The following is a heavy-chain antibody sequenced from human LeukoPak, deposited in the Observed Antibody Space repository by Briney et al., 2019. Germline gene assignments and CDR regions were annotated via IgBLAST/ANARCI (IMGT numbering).Heavy chain of an antibody. CDR2: ISSSSSYI. CDR3: ARAPAAKGDAFDI. Sequence: GGSLRLSCAASGFTFDDYGMSWVRQVPGKGLEWVSSISSSSSYIYYADSVKGRFTISRDNAKNSLYLQMNSLRAEDTAVYYCARAPAAKGDAFDIWGQGTMVTVSS. J-gene: IGHJ3*02. V-gene: IGHV3-21*01. CDR1: GFTFDDYG. D-gene: IGHD2-2*01.